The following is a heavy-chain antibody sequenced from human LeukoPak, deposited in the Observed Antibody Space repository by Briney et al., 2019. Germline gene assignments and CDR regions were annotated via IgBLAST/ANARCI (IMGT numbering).Heavy chain of an antibody. CDR1: GFTVSSNY. J-gene: IGHJ4*02. CDR2: IYSGGST. Sequence: GGSLRLSCAAPGFTVSSNYMSWVRQAPGKGLEWVSVIYSGGSTYYADSVKGRFTISRDNSKNTLYLQMNSLRAEDTAVYYCARVRNYYDSRDLDYWGQGTLVTVSS. CDR3: ARVRNYYDSRDLDY. V-gene: IGHV3-66*01. D-gene: IGHD3-22*01.